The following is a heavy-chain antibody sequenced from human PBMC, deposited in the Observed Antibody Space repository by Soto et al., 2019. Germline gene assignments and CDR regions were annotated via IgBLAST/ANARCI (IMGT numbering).Heavy chain of an antibody. CDR1: GGSISSYY. D-gene: IGHD4-17*01. CDR2: IYYSGST. V-gene: IGHV4-59*01. Sequence: PSETLSLTCTVSGGSISSYYWSWIRQPPGKGLEWIGYIYYSGSTNYNPSLKSRVTISVDTSKNQFSLKLSSVTAADTAVYYCARVLPSGDYEDYWGQGTLVTVSS. CDR3: ARVLPSGDYEDY. J-gene: IGHJ4*02.